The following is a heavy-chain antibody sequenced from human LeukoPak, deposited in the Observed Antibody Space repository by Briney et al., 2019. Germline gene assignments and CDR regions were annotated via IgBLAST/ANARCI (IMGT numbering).Heavy chain of an antibody. D-gene: IGHD2-15*01. J-gene: IGHJ4*02. CDR2: TYYRSKWYN. Sequence: SQTLSLTCAISGDSVSSNSAALNWIRQSPSRGLEWLGRTYYRSKWYNDYAVSVKSRITINPDTSKNQFYLQLNSVNPEDTAVYYCARDLGKRYCSGGSCYPLGLDSWGGGTLVTVSS. CDR3: ARDLGKRYCSGGSCYPLGLDS. V-gene: IGHV6-1*01. CDR1: GDSVSSNSAA.